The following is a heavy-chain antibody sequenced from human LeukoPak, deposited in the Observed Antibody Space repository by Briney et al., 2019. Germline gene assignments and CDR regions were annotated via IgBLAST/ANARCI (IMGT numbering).Heavy chain of an antibody. CDR1: GFTFSSYA. V-gene: IGHV3-30-3*01. CDR3: ARDLSLSLTIVVVPAAIFGY. CDR2: ISYDGSNK. D-gene: IGHD2-2*01. Sequence: GGSLRLSCAASGFTFSSYAMHWVRQAPGKGLEWVAVISYDGSNKYYADSVKGRFTISRDNSKNTLYLQMNSLRAEDTAVYYCARDLSLSLTIVVVPAAIFGYWGQGTLVTVSS. J-gene: IGHJ4*02.